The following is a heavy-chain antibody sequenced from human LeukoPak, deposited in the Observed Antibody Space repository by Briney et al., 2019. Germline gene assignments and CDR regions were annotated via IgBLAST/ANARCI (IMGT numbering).Heavy chain of an antibody. V-gene: IGHV4-39*07. J-gene: IGHJ6*03. CDR3: AKEGGDSSSWYPYYYYMDV. CDR1: GGSISSSTYY. D-gene: IGHD6-13*01. Sequence: SETLSLTCTVSGGSISSSTYYWDWIRQPPGKGLEWIGNIYYYGATDYNLSLKTRVTISVDTSKNQFSLNLTSVTAADTAVYYCAKEGGDSSSWYPYYYYMDVWGKGTTVTISS. CDR2: IYYYGAT.